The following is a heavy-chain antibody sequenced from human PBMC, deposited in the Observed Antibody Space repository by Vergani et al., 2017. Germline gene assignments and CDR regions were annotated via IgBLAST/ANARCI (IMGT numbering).Heavy chain of an antibody. D-gene: IGHD5-18*01. CDR1: GGSFSGYY. V-gene: IGHV4-34*01. J-gene: IGHJ6*03. Sequence: QVQLQQWGAGLLKPSETLSLTCAVYGGSFSGYYWSWIRQPPGKGREWFGEIKHSGSTNYNPSLKSRVTISVDTSKNQFSLKLSSVTAADTAVYYCARGNKDTAMVKDYYYYLDVWGKGTTVTVSS. CDR3: ARGNKDTAMVKDYYYYLDV. CDR2: IKHSGST.